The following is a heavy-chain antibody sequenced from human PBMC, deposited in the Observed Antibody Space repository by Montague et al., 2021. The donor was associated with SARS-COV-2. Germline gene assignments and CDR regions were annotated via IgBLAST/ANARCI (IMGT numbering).Heavy chain of an antibody. D-gene: IGHD3-10*01. CDR2: ISYEGSQK. Sequence: SLRLSCAASGFTFNNYGIHWVRQAPGKGLEWVAVISYEGSQKFFTDSVKGRFVISRDSAQSTVYLQMNSLRVEDTAVYYCAKASQVFWLGQFARDAFDIWGQGTTVSVSS. V-gene: IGHV3-30*18. CDR3: AKASQVFWLGQFARDAFDI. J-gene: IGHJ3*02. CDR1: GFTFNNYG.